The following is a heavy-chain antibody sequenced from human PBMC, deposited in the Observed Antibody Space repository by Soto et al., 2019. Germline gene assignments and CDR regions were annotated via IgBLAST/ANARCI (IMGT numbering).Heavy chain of an antibody. Sequence: EVQLLESGGGLVQPGGSLRLSCAASGFTFSSYAMSWVRQAPGKGLGWVSAISGSGGSTYYADSVKGRFTISRDNSKNTLYLQMNSLRAEDTAVYYCAKGGWWATVTLPDYWGQGTLVTVSS. CDR2: ISGSGGST. D-gene: IGHD4-17*01. V-gene: IGHV3-23*01. J-gene: IGHJ4*02. CDR1: GFTFSSYA. CDR3: AKGGWWATVTLPDY.